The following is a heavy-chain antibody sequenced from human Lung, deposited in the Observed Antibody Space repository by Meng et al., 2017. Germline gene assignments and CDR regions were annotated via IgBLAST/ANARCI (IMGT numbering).Heavy chain of an antibody. V-gene: IGHV2-5*02. Sequence: QITLKESGPALVKPTQTLTLTCTLSGSSLSTSGVAVGWIRQPPGKALEWLALIYWDDEKRYSPSLKSRLTINKDTSKNHVVLTMTNMDPVDTATYYCAHSWGSGYYLGPLDYWGQGTLVTVSS. D-gene: IGHD3-22*01. CDR2: IYWDDEK. J-gene: IGHJ4*02. CDR3: AHSWGSGYYLGPLDY. CDR1: GSSLSTSGVA.